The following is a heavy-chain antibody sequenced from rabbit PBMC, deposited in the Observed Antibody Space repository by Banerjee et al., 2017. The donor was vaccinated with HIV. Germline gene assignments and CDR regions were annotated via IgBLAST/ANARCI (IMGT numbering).Heavy chain of an antibody. J-gene: IGHJ4*01. Sequence: QEQLEESGGGLVKPGAPLTLSCKASGFTLSSNWMCWVRQAPGKGLELIACIYTGSGNTWYMSWVSGRFTISKTSSTTVTLQMTSLTAADTATYFCARGGISGGSGFDLWGQGTLVTVS. CDR3: ARGGISGGSGFDL. CDR2: IYTGSGNT. V-gene: IGHV1S45*01. D-gene: IGHD1-1*01. CDR1: GFTLSSNW.